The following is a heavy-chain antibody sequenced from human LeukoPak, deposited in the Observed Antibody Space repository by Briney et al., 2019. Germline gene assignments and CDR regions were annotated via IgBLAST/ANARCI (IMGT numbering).Heavy chain of an antibody. D-gene: IGHD1-7*01. CDR3: ARALSTGTTDY. CDR2: IYYSGST. V-gene: IGHV4-39*01. CDR1: GGSISSSSYY. J-gene: IGHJ4*02. Sequence: SETLSLTCTVSGGSISSSSYYWGWIRQPPGKGLEWIGSIYYSGSTYYNPSLKSRVTISVDTSKNQFSLKLSSVTAADTAVYYCARALSTGTTDYWGQGTLVTVSS.